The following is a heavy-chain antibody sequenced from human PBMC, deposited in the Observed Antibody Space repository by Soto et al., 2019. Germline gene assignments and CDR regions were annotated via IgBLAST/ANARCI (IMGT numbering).Heavy chain of an antibody. CDR1: GGSISSGDY. Sequence: SETLSLTCTVSGGSISSGDYWSWIRQPPGEGLEWIGYIYSSGSTYYNPSLKSRSTISVDTSKNQLSLKLSSVTAADTAVYYCARRQNFFDYWGQGTLVTVSS. CDR3: ARRQNFFDY. CDR2: IYSSGST. V-gene: IGHV4-30-4*01. J-gene: IGHJ4*02.